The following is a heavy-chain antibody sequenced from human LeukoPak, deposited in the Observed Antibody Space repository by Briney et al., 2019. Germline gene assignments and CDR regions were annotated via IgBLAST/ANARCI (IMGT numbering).Heavy chain of an antibody. Sequence: GGSLRLSCSASGXTFXSXXXHXVXXAPXXXXXCXSALSNNEVTIYXADSVKGRFTISRDNSKNTLYLQMSSLRPEDTAVYXCVKVSGSYYFDYWGQGTLVTVSS. J-gene: IGHJ4*02. CDR2: LSNNEVTI. D-gene: IGHD1-26*01. CDR1: GXTFXSXX. CDR3: VKVSGSYYFDY. V-gene: IGHV3-64D*09.